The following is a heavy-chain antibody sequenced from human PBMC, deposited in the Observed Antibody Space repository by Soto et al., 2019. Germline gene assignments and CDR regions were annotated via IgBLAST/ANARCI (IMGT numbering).Heavy chain of an antibody. J-gene: IGHJ4*02. CDR3: AKEGGYCTNGVCCGFDY. CDR2: ISGSGGST. V-gene: IGHV3-23*01. D-gene: IGHD2-8*01. Sequence: GGSLRLSCAASGFTFSSYAMSWVRQAPGKGLEWVSAISGSGGSTYYADSVKGRFTISRDNSKNTLYLQMNSLRAKDTAVYYCAKEGGYCTNGVCCGFDYWGQGTLVTVSS. CDR1: GFTFSSYA.